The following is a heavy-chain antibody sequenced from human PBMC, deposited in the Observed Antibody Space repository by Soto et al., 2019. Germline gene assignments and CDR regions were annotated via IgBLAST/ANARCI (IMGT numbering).Heavy chain of an antibody. J-gene: IGHJ3*02. D-gene: IGHD6-25*01. CDR2: INHSGST. V-gene: IGHV4-34*01. CDR1: GGSFSPCY. CDR3: AREGRIAARAFDI. Sequence: SETLSLTCTVSGGSFSPCYWRWTSQRPGKGLEWIGEINHSGSTNHNPSLKSRVTISVDTSKNQFSLKLSSVTAADTAVYYCAREGRIAARAFDIWGQGTMVT.